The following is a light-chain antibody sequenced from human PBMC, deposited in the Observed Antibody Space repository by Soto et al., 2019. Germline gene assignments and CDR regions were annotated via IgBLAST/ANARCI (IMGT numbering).Light chain of an antibody. Sequence: QSVLTQPPSVSGAPGQRVTISCTGSSSNIGTGYDVHWCQQLPGTAPKLLIYGNSNRPSGVPDRFSGSKSGTSASLAITGLQAEDEADYYCQSYDSNLSVVFGGGTKVTVL. CDR2: GNS. J-gene: IGLJ2*01. V-gene: IGLV1-40*01. CDR3: QSYDSNLSVV. CDR1: SSNIGTGYD.